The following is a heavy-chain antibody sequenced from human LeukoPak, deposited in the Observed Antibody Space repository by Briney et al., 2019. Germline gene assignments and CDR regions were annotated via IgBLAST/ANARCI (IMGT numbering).Heavy chain of an antibody. V-gene: IGHV1-69*04. CDR3: AGGRYYYDSSGFPPYFRH. D-gene: IGHD3-22*01. J-gene: IGHJ1*01. CDR1: GGTFSSYA. Sequence: ASVKVSCKASGGTFSSYAISWVRQAPGQGLEWMGRIIPILGIANYAQKFQGRVTITADKSTSTAYMELSSLRSEDTAVYYCAGGRYYYDSSGFPPYFRHWGQGTLVTVSS. CDR2: IIPILGIA.